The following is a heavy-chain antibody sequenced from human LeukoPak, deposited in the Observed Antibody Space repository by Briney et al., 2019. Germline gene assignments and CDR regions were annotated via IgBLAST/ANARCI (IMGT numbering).Heavy chain of an antibody. Sequence: GGSLRLSCAASGFTFSSYGMHWVRQAPGKGLEWVAVIWYDGSNKYYADSVKGRFTISRDNSKNTLYLQMNSLRAEDTAVYYCARDEDCGGDCYSDNYFDYSGQGTLVTVSS. J-gene: IGHJ4*02. V-gene: IGHV3-33*01. CDR3: ARDEDCGGDCYSDNYFDY. CDR2: IWYDGSNK. D-gene: IGHD2-21*02. CDR1: GFTFSSYG.